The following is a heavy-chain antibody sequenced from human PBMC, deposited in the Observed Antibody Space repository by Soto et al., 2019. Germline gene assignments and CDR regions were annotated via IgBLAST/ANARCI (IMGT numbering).Heavy chain of an antibody. Sequence: ASVKVSCKASGYTFTRYGISWVRQAPGQGLEWMGWISGYNGDTNYAQKFQGRVSMTIDTSTATAYMELRSLTSDDTAVYYCAKNGQPPYYYYGLDVWGQGTKVTVSS. CDR2: ISGYNGDT. V-gene: IGHV1-18*01. CDR1: GYTFTRYG. D-gene: IGHD2-8*01. CDR3: AKNGQPPYYYYGLDV. J-gene: IGHJ6*02.